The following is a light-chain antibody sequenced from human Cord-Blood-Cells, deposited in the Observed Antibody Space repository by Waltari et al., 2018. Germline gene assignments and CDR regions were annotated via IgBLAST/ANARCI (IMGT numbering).Light chain of an antibody. Sequence: DIQMTQSPSSLSASVGDRVTITCRASQSISSYLNWYQQKPGKAPKLLIYAASSLQSGVPARFSGRGSGTEFTLTISSLQPEELATYYGQQSYSTPFTVGPGTKVDIK. CDR1: QSISSY. V-gene: IGKV1-39*01. CDR3: QQSYSTPFT. J-gene: IGKJ3*01. CDR2: AAS.